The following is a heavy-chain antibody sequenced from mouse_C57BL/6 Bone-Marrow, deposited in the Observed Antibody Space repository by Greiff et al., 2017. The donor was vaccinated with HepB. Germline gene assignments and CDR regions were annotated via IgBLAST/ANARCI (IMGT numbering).Heavy chain of an antibody. CDR3: ARKRGAYYYGSSVYAMDY. D-gene: IGHD1-1*01. CDR2: IWSGGST. Sequence: VQLQQSGPGLVQPSQSLSITCTVSGFSLTSYGVHWVRQSPGKGLEWLGVIWSGGSTDYNAAFISRLSISKDNSKSQVFFKMNSLQADDTAIYYCARKRGAYYYGSSVYAMDYWGQGTSVTVSS. CDR1: GFSLTSYG. J-gene: IGHJ4*01. V-gene: IGHV2-2*01.